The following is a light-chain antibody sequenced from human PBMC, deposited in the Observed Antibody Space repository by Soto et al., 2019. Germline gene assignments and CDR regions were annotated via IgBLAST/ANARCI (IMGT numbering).Light chain of an antibody. V-gene: IGLV2-14*01. CDR3: SSYRTGGSLV. Sequence: QSALTQPASVSGSPGQSITISCTGTSSDVGGYNYVSWYQQHPGKAPKLMIYDVSNRPSGVSNRFSGSKSGNTASLTISGLEGEEEADYYCSSYRTGGSLVFGGGTKLTVL. J-gene: IGLJ2*01. CDR2: DVS. CDR1: SSDVGGYNY.